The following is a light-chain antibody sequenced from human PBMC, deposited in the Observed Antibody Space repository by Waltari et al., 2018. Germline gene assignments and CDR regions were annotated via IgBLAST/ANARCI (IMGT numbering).Light chain of an antibody. V-gene: IGLV2-14*03. CDR2: DVS. Sequence: QSALTQPASVSGSPGQSITISCTGTSRDVGGYNYVSWYQQHPGKAPKLMIYDVSNPPSGVSNRFSGSKAGNTASLTISGLQAEDEADYYCSSYTSSTVVFGGGTKLTVL. CDR3: SSYTSSTVV. CDR1: SRDVGGYNY. J-gene: IGLJ2*01.